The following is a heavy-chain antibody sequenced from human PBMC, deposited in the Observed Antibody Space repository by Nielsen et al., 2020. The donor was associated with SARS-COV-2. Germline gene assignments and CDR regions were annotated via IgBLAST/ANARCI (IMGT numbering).Heavy chain of an antibody. V-gene: IGHV3-48*04. J-gene: IGHJ4*02. CDR1: GFTFSSYW. Sequence: GGSLRLSCAASGFTFSSYWMSWVRQAPGKGLEWVSYISSSGSTIYYADSVKGRFTISRDNAKNSLYLQMNSLRAEDTAVYYCARDWDYYDSSGFDYWGQGTLVTVSS. CDR2: ISSSGSTI. CDR3: ARDWDYYDSSGFDY. D-gene: IGHD3-22*01.